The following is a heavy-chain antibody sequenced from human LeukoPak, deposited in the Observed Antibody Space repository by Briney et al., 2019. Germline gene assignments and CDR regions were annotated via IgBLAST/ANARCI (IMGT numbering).Heavy chain of an antibody. V-gene: IGHV3-11*05. CDR3: AKESTVTPGNVNWFDT. J-gene: IGHJ5*02. CDR2: ISSSSSYI. CDR1: GFTFSDYY. Sequence: GGSLRLSCAASGFTFSDYYMSWIRQAPGNGLEWVSSISSSSSYIYYADSVKGRFTISRDNSKNTLYLQMNSLRAEDTAVYYCAKESTVTPGNVNWFDTWGQGTLVTVSS. D-gene: IGHD4-17*01.